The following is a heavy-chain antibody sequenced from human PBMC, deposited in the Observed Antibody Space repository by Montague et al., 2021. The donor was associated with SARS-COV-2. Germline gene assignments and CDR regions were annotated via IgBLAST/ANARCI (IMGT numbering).Heavy chain of an antibody. J-gene: IGHJ4*02. CDR2: IYYSGST. CDR3: ARGGGDYGGNPFDY. Sequence: SETLSLTCTASGVSITTYYWSWIRQPPGKGLEWIGYIYYSGSTYYTPPLKSRVSFSVDASKNEFSLRLTSVSAADTAVYYCARGGGDYGGNPFDYWGQGTPVTVSS. D-gene: IGHD4-23*01. V-gene: IGHV4-59*01. CDR1: GVSITTYY.